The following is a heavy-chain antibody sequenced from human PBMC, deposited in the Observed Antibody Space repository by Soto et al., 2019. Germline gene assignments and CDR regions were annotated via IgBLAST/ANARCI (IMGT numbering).Heavy chain of an antibody. CDR1: GGSISSYY. V-gene: IGHV4-59*08. CDR2: IYYSGST. CDR3: ARAKAPLYSSSWYWFDP. Sequence: QVQLQESGPGLVKPSETLSLTCTVSGGSISSYYWSWIRQPPGKGLEWIGYIYYSGSTNYNPSLKSRVTISVDTYKNRFSLKLSSVTAADTAVYYCARAKAPLYSSSWYWFDPWGQGTLVTVSS. D-gene: IGHD6-13*01. J-gene: IGHJ5*02.